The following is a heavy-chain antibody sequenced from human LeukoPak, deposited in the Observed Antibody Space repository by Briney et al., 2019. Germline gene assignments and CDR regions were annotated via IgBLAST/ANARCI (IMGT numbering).Heavy chain of an antibody. D-gene: IGHD6-13*01. CDR3: AKKVHSSNWYGWFDP. CDR1: GFTFSSYA. CDR2: ISDSGGST. J-gene: IGHJ5*02. Sequence: GGSLRLSCAASGFTFSSYAMSWVRQAPGKGLEWVSAISDSGGSTYYADSVKGRFTISRDNSKSTLHLQMNSLRAEDTAVYYCAKKVHSSNWYGWFDPWGQGTLVTVSS. V-gene: IGHV3-23*01.